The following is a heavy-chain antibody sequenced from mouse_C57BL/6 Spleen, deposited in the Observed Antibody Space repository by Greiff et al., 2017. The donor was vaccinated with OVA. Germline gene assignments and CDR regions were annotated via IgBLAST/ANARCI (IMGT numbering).Heavy chain of an antibody. J-gene: IGHJ4*01. Sequence: EVQLQQSGPELVKPGASVKISCKASGYTFTDYYMNWVKQSHGKSLEWIGDINPNNGGTSYNQKFKGKATLTVDKSSSTAYMELRSLTSEDSAVYYCARYDYDYYYAMDYWGQGTSVTVSS. CDR1: GYTFTDYY. D-gene: IGHD2-4*01. CDR2: INPNNGGT. CDR3: ARYDYDYYYAMDY. V-gene: IGHV1-26*01.